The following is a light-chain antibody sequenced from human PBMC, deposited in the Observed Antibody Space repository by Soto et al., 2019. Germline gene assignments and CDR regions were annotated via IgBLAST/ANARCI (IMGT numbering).Light chain of an antibody. Sequence: IQLTQSPSSLSASVGDRVTITCRASQGISSYLAWYQQKPGKAPKLLIYAASTLQSGVPSRFSGSGSGTDFTLTISSLQHEDFATYYCQQLNSYPRTFGQGKRLEIK. CDR3: QQLNSYPRT. J-gene: IGKJ5*01. CDR1: QGISSY. V-gene: IGKV1-9*01. CDR2: AAS.